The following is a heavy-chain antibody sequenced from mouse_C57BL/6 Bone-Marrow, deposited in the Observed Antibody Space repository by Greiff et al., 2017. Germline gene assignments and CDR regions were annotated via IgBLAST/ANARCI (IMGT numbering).Heavy chain of an antibody. V-gene: IGHV5-4*01. CDR1: GFTFSSYA. Sequence: EVKLVESGGGLVKPGGSLKLSCAASGFTFSSYAMSWVRQTPEKRLEWVATISDGGSYTYYPDNVKGRFTISRDNAKNNLYLQMSHLKSEDTAMYYCARDSQIYVGYYWYFYVWGTGTTVTVSS. CDR3: ARDSQIYVGYYWYFYV. J-gene: IGHJ1*03. D-gene: IGHD2-3*01. CDR2: ISDGGSYT.